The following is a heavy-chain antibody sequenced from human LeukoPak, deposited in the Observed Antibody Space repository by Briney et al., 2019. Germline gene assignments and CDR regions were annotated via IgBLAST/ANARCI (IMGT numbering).Heavy chain of an antibody. J-gene: IGHJ5*02. CDR1: GGSISSSSYY. CDR3: ARILSGSP. D-gene: IGHD6-19*01. V-gene: IGHV4-39*01. CDR2: IYYSGST. Sequence: NPSETPSLTCTVSGGSISSSSYYWGWIRQPPGKGLEWIGSIYYSGSTYYNPSLKSRVTISVDTSKNQFSLKLSSVTAADTAVYYCARILSGSPWGQGTLVTVSS.